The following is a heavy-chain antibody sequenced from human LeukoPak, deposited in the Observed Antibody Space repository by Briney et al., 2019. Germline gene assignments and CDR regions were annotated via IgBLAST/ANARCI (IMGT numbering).Heavy chain of an antibody. CDR3: AREGQLLRSRFDY. D-gene: IGHD2-2*01. V-gene: IGHV6-1*01. CDR1: GDSVSSNSAA. J-gene: IGHJ4*02. Sequence: SQALSLTCALSGDSVSSNSAAWDWPRQSPSRGLEWLGRTYYRSKWYKDYAVSVKSRITINPDTSKNQFSLQLNSVTPEDTAVYYCAREGQLLRSRFDYWGQGTLVTVSS. CDR2: TYYRSKWYK.